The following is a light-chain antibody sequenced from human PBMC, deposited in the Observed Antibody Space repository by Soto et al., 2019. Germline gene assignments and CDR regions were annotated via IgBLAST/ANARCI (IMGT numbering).Light chain of an antibody. Sequence: QSALTQPPSASGSPGQSVAISCTGTGSDVGGYNYVSWYQQHPGKAPKLMIYEVSKRPSGVPDRFSGSKSGNTASLTVSGLQAEDEADYYCTSYGDSNNVVVFGGGTKLTVL. V-gene: IGLV2-8*01. CDR1: GSDVGGYNY. CDR3: TSYGDSNNVVV. J-gene: IGLJ2*01. CDR2: EVS.